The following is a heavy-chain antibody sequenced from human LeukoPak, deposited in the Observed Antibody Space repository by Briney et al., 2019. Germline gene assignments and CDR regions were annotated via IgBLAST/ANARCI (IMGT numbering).Heavy chain of an antibody. CDR1: GFTFSRYP. V-gene: IGHV3-64D*09. D-gene: IGHD3-3*01. Sequence: GGSLRLSCSASGFTFSRYPMRWVRQAPGKGLEYVSAISGNGGSTYYADSVKGRFTISRDNSKNTLYLQMSSLRTEDTAIYYCVKAQYDFWSGLDYWGQGTLVTVSS. CDR2: ISGNGGST. CDR3: VKAQYDFWSGLDY. J-gene: IGHJ4*02.